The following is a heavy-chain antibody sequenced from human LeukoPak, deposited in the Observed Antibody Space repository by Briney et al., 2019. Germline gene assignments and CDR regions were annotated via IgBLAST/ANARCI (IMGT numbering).Heavy chain of an antibody. CDR3: ARDNSVRDEAWWFSP. V-gene: IGHV4-38-2*02. CDR2: IYHSGST. Sequence: SETLSLTCTVSGYSISSGYYWGWIRQPPGKGLEWIGSIYHSGSTYYNPSLKSRVTISVDTSKNQFSLKLSSVTAADTAVYYCARDNSVRDEAWWFSPWGQGTLVTVSS. CDR1: GYSISSGYY. D-gene: IGHD5-24*01. J-gene: IGHJ5*02.